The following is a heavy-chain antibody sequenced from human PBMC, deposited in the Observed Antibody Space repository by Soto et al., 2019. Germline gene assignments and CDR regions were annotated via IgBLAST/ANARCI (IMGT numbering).Heavy chain of an antibody. V-gene: IGHV3-74*01. CDR3: ARGFYGDPPALDY. J-gene: IGHJ4*02. Sequence: EVQLVESGGGLVQPGGSLRLSCAASGFTFSSYYMHWVRQAPGKGLVWISRIKTDGSFSSYADSVKGRFIISRDNARNTLFLQMNSLSDDDTAVYYCARGFYGDPPALDYWGQGTLVSVSS. CDR2: IKTDGSFS. CDR1: GFTFSSYY. D-gene: IGHD4-17*01.